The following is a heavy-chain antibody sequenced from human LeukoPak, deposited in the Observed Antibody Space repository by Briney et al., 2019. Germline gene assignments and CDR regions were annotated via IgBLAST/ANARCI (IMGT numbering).Heavy chain of an antibody. CDR1: GFTISNYW. Sequence: PWGSLRLSCAASGFTISNYWMSWVRQPPGKGLEWVAHINMDGSENYYVVSVKGRFTISRDNAKNALYLQMNSLRVEDTAVYYCARDKVTYWGQGTLVTVSS. V-gene: IGHV3-7*01. CDR3: ARDKVTY. J-gene: IGHJ4*02. CDR2: INMDGSEN.